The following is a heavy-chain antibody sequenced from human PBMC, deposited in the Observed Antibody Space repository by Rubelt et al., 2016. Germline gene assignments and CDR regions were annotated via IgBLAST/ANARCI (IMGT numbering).Heavy chain of an antibody. Sequence: QLQLQESGPGLVKPSETLSLTCTVSGGSISSSSYYWGWIRQPPGKGLEYIGSIYYSGSTYYNASLKSRVFISVDTSKNQFSLKLSSVTAADTAVYYCARAWSVGATPLGAFDIWGQGTMVTVSS. CDR2: IYYSGST. V-gene: IGHV4-39*07. J-gene: IGHJ3*02. CDR3: ARAWSVGATPLGAFDI. CDR1: GGSISSSSYY. D-gene: IGHD1-26*01.